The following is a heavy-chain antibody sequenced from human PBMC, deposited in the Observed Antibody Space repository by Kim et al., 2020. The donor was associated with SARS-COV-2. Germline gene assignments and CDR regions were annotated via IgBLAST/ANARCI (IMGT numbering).Heavy chain of an antibody. D-gene: IGHD3-10*01. Sequence: GGSLRLSCAASGFTFSSYAMHWVRQAPGKGLEWVAVISYDGSNKYYADSVKGRFTISRDNSKNTLYLQMNSLRAEDTAVYYCARDRGSLGYWGQGTLVTVSS. V-gene: IGHV3-30*04. CDR2: ISYDGSNK. CDR1: GFTFSSYA. J-gene: IGHJ4*02. CDR3: ARDRGSLGY.